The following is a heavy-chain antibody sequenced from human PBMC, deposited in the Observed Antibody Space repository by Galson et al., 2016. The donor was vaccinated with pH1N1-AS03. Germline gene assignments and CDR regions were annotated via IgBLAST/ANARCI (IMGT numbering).Heavy chain of an antibody. J-gene: IGHJ3*02. D-gene: IGHD6-13*01. Sequence: SLRLSCAASGFAFSNYGMHWVRQAPGKGLEWVAVMSYEGTTTYYADSVKGRFTISRDNSKNTLYLQMNSLRTEDTALYYCAREEGGFGSNWLQTDAFDIWGQGTMVTVSS. CDR2: MSYEGTTT. CDR1: GFAFSNYG. V-gene: IGHV3-30*03. CDR3: AREEGGFGSNWLQTDAFDI.